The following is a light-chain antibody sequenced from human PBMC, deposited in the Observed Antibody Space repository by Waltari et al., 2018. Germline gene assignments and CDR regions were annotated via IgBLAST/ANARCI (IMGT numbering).Light chain of an antibody. J-gene: IGKJ1*01. CDR2: DAS. CDR1: QDISNY. Sequence: DIQMTQSPSSLSASVGDRVTITCQASQDISNYLNWYQQKPGKATKLLIYDASNLETGVPSRFSGSGSGTDFTFTISSLQPEDIATYYCQQYDNLPWTFSQGTKVEIK. V-gene: IGKV1-33*01. CDR3: QQYDNLPWT.